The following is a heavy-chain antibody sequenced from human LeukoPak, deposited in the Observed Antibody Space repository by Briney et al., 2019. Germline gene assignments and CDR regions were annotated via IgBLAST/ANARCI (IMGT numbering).Heavy chain of an antibody. CDR2: MWYDGNNE. CDR3: ARPSHGHYAQGGYFDY. J-gene: IGHJ4*02. V-gene: IGHV3-33*01. CDR1: GFTFSTYA. Sequence: GRSLGLSCAASGFTFSTYAMHWVRQAPGKGLEWVAVMWYDGNNEYYADSVKGRFTISRDNSKNTLYLQMNSLRAEDTAVYYCARPSHGHYAQGGYFDYWGQGTPVTVSS. D-gene: IGHD4-17*01.